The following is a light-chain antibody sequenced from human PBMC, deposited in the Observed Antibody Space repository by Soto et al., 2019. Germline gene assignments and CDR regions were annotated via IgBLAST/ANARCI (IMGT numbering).Light chain of an antibody. CDR2: EVS. V-gene: IGLV2-14*01. J-gene: IGLJ1*01. CDR1: SXDVGAHNF. CDR3: NSYTSSNTYV. Sequence: QSVLTQPASVSGSPGQAVTISCSGSSXDVGAHNFVSWYQHHPGKAPKLMIYEVSNRPSGVSNRFSGSKSGNTASLTISGLQAEDEADYYCNSYTSSNTYVFGSGTKV.